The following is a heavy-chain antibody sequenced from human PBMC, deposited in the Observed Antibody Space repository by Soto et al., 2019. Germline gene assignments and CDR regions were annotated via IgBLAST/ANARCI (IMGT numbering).Heavy chain of an antibody. CDR2: ISAYNGNT. CDR1: GYTFTSYG. J-gene: IGHJ4*02. D-gene: IGHD2-21*02. V-gene: IGHV1-18*01. CDR3: AGALGSWDCGGDCYTPLFDY. Sequence: QVQLVQSGAEVKKPGASVKVSCKASGYTFTSYGISWVRQAPGQGLEWMGWISAYNGNTNYAQKLQGRGTITTDTSTSTAYMELRSLGSDARAVYYCAGALGSWDCGGDCYTPLFDYWGQGSLVTVSS.